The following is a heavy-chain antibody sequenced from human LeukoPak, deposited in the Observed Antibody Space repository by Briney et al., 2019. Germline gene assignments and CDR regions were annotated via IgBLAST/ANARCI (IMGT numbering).Heavy chain of an antibody. J-gene: IGHJ4*02. CDR3: ARDCIAARCY. CDR1: GFTFSSYA. Sequence: GGSLRLSCAASGFTFSSYAMSWVRQAPGKGLEWVSSISSSSSYIYYADSVKGRFTISRDNAKNSLYLQMNSLRAEDTAVYYCARDCIAARCYWGQGTLVTVSS. CDR2: ISSSSSYI. D-gene: IGHD6-6*01. V-gene: IGHV3-21*01.